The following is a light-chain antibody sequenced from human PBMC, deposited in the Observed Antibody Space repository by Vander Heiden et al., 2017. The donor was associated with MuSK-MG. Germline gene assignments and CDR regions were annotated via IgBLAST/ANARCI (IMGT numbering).Light chain of an antibody. CDR1: QSISSW. CDR3: QQYKSYSSET. CDR2: KAS. V-gene: IGKV1-5*03. J-gene: IGKJ2*01. Sequence: DIQMTQSPSTLSASVGDRVTITCRASQSISSWLAWYQQKPGKAPKLLIYKASSLESGVPSRFSGSGYGKEFTLTISSRQPDDFATYYCQQYKSYSSETFGQGTKLEIK.